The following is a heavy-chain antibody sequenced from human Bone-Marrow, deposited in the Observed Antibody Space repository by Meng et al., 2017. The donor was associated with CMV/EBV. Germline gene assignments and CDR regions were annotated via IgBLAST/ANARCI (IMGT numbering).Heavy chain of an antibody. CDR2: ISSSSSYI. CDR3: ARVNKARGYQLLWGDY. J-gene: IGHJ4*02. D-gene: IGHD2-2*01. Sequence: GGSLRLSCAASGFTFSSYSMNWVRQAPGKGLEWVSSISSSSSYIYYADSVNGRFTISRDNDKNLLYLQMNSLRAEDTAVYYCARVNKARGYQLLWGDYCGQGTLVAVSS. V-gene: IGHV3-21*01. CDR1: GFTFSSYS.